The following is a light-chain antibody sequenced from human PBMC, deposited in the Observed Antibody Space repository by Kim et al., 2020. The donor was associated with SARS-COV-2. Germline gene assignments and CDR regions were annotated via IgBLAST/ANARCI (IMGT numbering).Light chain of an antibody. V-gene: IGKV3-11*01. J-gene: IGKJ4*01. CDR3: QQRSIWPLT. CDR1: QSVSSY. CDR2: DAS. Sequence: PGERATLSCRASQSVSSYLAWYQQKPGQAPRLLIYDASNRATGIPARFSGSGSGTDFILTISSLESEDSAVYYCQQRSIWPLTFGGGTKVDIK.